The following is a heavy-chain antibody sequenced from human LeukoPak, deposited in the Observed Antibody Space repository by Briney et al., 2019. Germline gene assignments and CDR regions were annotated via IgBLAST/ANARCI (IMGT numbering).Heavy chain of an antibody. J-gene: IGHJ4*02. CDR1: GFTFSSYW. V-gene: IGHV3-74*01. D-gene: IGHD3-16*01. Sequence: PGGSLRLSCAASGFTFSSYWMHWVRQAPGKGLVWVSRINSDGSSTSYADSVKGRFTISRDNAKNSLYLQMNSLRAEDTAVYYCAREGGLGSEDYWGQGTLVTVSS. CDR3: AREGGLGSEDY. CDR2: INSDGSST.